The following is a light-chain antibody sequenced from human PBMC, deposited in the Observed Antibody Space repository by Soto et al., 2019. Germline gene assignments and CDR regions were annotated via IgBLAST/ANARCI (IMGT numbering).Light chain of an antibody. CDR3: QQYNNWTPFT. J-gene: IGKJ3*01. Sequence: EIVMTQSPATLSVSPGERATLSCRASQSVSSNLAWYQQKPGQAPRLLIYCASTRSTCIPARFSGSGSGTEFTLTISSLQSEDFAVYYCQQYNNWTPFTFGPGTKVDI. V-gene: IGKV3-15*01. CDR1: QSVSSN. CDR2: CAS.